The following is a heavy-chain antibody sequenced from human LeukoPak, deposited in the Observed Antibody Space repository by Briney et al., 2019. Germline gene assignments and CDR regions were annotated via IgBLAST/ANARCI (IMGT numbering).Heavy chain of an antibody. J-gene: IGHJ4*02. CDR2: MNPNSGNT. V-gene: IGHV1-8*01. CDR1: GYTFTSYD. D-gene: IGHD4-17*01. CDR3: ARAPPDYGERGWGFDY. Sequence: ASVKVSCKASGYTFTSYDINWVRQATGQGLEWRGWMNPNSGNTGYAQKFQGRVTMTRNTSISTAYMELSSLRSEDTAVYYCARAPPDYGERGWGFDYWGQGTLVTVPS.